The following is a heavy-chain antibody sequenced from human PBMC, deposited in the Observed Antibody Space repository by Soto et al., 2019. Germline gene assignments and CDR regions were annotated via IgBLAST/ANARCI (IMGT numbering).Heavy chain of an antibody. CDR3: AKEQEYYDFWSGYPNWFDP. D-gene: IGHD3-3*01. V-gene: IGHV5-51*01. CDR2: IYPGDSDT. Sequence: PGESLKISCQGSGYSFTTYWIGWVRQMPGKGLEWMGIIYPGDSDTRYSPSFQGQVAISADNSISTAYLQMNSLRAEDTAVYYCAKEQEYYDFWSGYPNWFDPWGQGTLVTVSS. CDR1: GYSFTTYW. J-gene: IGHJ5*02.